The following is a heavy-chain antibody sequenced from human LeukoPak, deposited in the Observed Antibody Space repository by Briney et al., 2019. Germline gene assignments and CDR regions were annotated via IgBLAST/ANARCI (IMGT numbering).Heavy chain of an antibody. V-gene: IGHV1-3*01. D-gene: IGHD5-24*01. J-gene: IGHJ4*02. CDR2: VSAANNP. Sequence: GASVKVSCKTSGYIFTPHHIHWMRQAPGQGLELLGWVSAANNPEYSQKFQGRVVITRDASATTSYLELNSLRSEDTAVYYCAMSVEMPPIPSFDYWGQGALVTVSS. CDR3: AMSVEMPPIPSFDY. CDR1: GYIFTPHH.